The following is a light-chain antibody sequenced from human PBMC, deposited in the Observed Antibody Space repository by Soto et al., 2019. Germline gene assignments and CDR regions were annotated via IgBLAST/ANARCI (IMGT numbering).Light chain of an antibody. CDR3: QQYYDWRLT. V-gene: IGKV3-15*01. CDR2: GAA. J-gene: IGKJ4*01. Sequence: EAVMTQSPATLSLSPGERATLSCRATQNVSGDLAWYQQKPGQAPRLLIYGAATRATGIPDRLSGSGSATEFTHTISGIQYDDGSIFYCQQYYDWRLTVGGGTKVEIK. CDR1: QNVSGD.